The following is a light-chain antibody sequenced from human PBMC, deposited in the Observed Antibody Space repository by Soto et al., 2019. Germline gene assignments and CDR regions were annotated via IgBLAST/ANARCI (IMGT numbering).Light chain of an antibody. Sequence: QSVLTQAPSASGTPGQRVTISCSGSSFNIGSNYVYWYQQLPGTAPKLVIFRNDQRPSGIPDRISGSKSGTSASLAISGLRSENEADYYCSAWDDSLSGYVFGIGPKVTV. V-gene: IGLV1-47*01. J-gene: IGLJ1*01. CDR3: SAWDDSLSGYV. CDR1: SFNIGSNY. CDR2: RND.